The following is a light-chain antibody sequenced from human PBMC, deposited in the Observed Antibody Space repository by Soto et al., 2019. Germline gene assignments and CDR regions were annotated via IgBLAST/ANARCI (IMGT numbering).Light chain of an antibody. CDR1: QSVGSNY. V-gene: IGKV3-20*01. CDR3: QYYGSSPWT. J-gene: IGKJ1*01. Sequence: EIVLTQSPGTLSLSPGERGTLSCRASQSVGSNYLAWYQQKPGQAPRLLIYSAFSRATGIRDRFSGSGSGTDFTLTISRLEPEDFAVYYCQYYGSSPWTFGQGTKVEIK. CDR2: SAF.